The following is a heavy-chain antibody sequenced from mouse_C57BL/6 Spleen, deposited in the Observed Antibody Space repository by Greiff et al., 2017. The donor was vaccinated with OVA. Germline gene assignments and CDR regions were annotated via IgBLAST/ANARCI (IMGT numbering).Heavy chain of an antibody. CDR2: INPNNGGT. V-gene: IGHV1-26*01. CDR3: ARRGLRSYWYFDV. D-gene: IGHD1-1*01. J-gene: IGHJ1*03. CDR1: GYTFTDYY. Sequence: EVQLQQSGPELVKPGASVKISCKASGYTFTDYYMNWVKQSHGKSLELIGDINPNNGGTSYNQKFKGKATLTVDKSSSTAYMELRSLTSEDSAVYYCARRGLRSYWYFDVWGTGTTVTVSS.